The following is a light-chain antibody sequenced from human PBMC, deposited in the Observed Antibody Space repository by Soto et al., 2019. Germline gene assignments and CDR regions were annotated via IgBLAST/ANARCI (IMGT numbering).Light chain of an antibody. CDR2: DDF. CDR1: SSNIGSGYD. CDR3: QSYDNSLSGFV. Sequence: QSALTQPPSVSGAPGQRVTISCTGSSSNIGSGYDVHWYQQLPGTAPKLLIYDDFNRPSGVPDRFSGSKSGTSASLAITGLQAEDETDYYCQSYDNSLSGFVFGTGTKVTVL. V-gene: IGLV1-40*01. J-gene: IGLJ1*01.